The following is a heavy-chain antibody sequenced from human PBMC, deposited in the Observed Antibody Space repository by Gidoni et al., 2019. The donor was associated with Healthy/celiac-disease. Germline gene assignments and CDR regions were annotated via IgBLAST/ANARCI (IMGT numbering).Heavy chain of an antibody. V-gene: IGHV3-21*01. D-gene: IGHD2-8*01. CDR1: GFTFSSYS. CDR2: ISSSSSYI. CDR3: ARDLGVMATI. J-gene: IGHJ3*02. Sequence: EVQLVESGGGLVKPGGSRRLSCAASGFTFSSYSMNWVRQAPGKGLEWVSSISSSSSYIYYADSVKGRFTISRDNAKNSLYLQMNSLRAEDTAVYYCARDLGVMATIWGQGTMVTVSS.